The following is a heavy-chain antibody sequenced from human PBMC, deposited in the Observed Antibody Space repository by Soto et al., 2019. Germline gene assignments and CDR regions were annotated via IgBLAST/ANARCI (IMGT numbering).Heavy chain of an antibody. CDR2: IYYSGST. D-gene: IGHD3-10*01. V-gene: IGHV4-39*01. CDR3: ARHGIANYYGPGLDYYFDY. J-gene: IGHJ4*02. Sequence: SETLSLTCTVSGGSISSSSYYWGWIRQPPGKGLEWIGSIYYSGSTYYNPSLKSRVTISVDTSKNQFSLKLSSVAAADTAVYYCARHGIANYYGPGLDYYFDYWGQGTLVTVSS. CDR1: GGSISSSSYY.